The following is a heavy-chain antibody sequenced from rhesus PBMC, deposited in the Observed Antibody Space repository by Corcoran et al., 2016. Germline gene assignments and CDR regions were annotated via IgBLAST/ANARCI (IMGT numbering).Heavy chain of an antibody. J-gene: IGHJ5-2*02. CDR2: ISGNSETT. CDR1: GVSLYGNY. Sequence: QVQLQESGPGLVKPSETLPLTGAVSGVSLYGNYWTWIRQSPGKGLEWIGYISGNSETTSYNPSLRGRITISKDTSQNQFSLMLTSVTAADTAVYYCARDAISLDVWGRGVLVTVSS. CDR3: ARDAISLDV. V-gene: IGHV4-147*01.